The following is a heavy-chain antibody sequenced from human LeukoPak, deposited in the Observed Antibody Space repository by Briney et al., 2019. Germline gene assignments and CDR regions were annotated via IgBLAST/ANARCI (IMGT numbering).Heavy chain of an antibody. CDR2: TSSDGTNK. D-gene: IGHD4-17*01. V-gene: IGHV3-30*03. J-gene: IGHJ6*02. Sequence: HSGGSLRLSCAASGFTFSSYSMNWVRQAPGKGLEWVAVTSSDGTNKYYADSVKGRFTISRDNAKNTLYLQMNSLRLEDTAVFYCARESAVTLADYGFDVWGQGTTVIVSS. CDR3: ARESAVTLADYGFDV. CDR1: GFTFSSYS.